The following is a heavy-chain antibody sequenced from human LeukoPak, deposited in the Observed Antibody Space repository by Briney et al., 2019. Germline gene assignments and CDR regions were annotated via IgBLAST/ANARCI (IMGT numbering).Heavy chain of an antibody. CDR3: AREKSGGIFGVVTNWFDP. Sequence: PSETLSLTCSVSGASISSHYWSWIRQPPGKGLEWMGYIYYTGSGNYNPPLKSRVTMSVDTSKNQFSLRLTSVTAADTAVYYCAREKSGGIFGVVTNWFDPWGQGTLVTVSS. CDR1: GASISSHY. V-gene: IGHV4-59*11. D-gene: IGHD3-3*01. CDR2: IYYTGSG. J-gene: IGHJ5*02.